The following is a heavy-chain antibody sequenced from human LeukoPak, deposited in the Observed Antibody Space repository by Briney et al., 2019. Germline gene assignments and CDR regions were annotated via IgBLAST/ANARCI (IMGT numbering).Heavy chain of an antibody. Sequence: SETLSLTCTVSGGSISSGSYYWSWLRQPAGKGLEWIGRIYTSGSTNYNPSLKSRVTISVDTSKNQFSLKLSSVTAADTAVYYCALQIVGAFAHFDYWGQGTLVTVSS. V-gene: IGHV4-61*02. CDR3: ALQIVGAFAHFDY. D-gene: IGHD1-26*01. J-gene: IGHJ4*02. CDR1: GGSISSGSYY. CDR2: IYTSGST.